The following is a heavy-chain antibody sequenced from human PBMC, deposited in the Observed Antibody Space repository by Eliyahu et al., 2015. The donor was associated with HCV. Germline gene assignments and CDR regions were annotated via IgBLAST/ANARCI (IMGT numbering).Heavy chain of an antibody. V-gene: IGHV3-9*01. J-gene: IGHJ4*02. CDR3: AKGRIAGSSGTYYFDY. Sequence: EVQLVESGGGLVQPGRSLRLSCAASGFTFDDYAMHWVRQAPGKGLEWVSGISWNSGSIGYADSVKGRFTISRDNAKNSLYLQMNSLRAEDTALYYCAKGRIAGSSGTYYFDYWGQGTLVTVSS. CDR1: GFTFDDYA. CDR2: ISWNSGSI. D-gene: IGHD6-19*01.